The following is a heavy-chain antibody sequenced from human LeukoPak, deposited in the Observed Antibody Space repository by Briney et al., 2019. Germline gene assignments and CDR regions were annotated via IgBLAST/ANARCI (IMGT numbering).Heavy chain of an antibody. CDR3: ATGHSSGWFDY. CDR2: IYYPTTT. J-gene: IGHJ4*02. Sequence: SETLSLTCSPSGRSLSSDYRSWIRQSPRRVLEWIGYIYYPTTTNYNPSLKSRVTMSLDTSKNHFSLDLTSVTGADTAVYFCATGHSSGWFDYWGQGTLVTVSS. V-gene: IGHV4-59*01. D-gene: IGHD6-19*01. CDR1: GRSLSSDY.